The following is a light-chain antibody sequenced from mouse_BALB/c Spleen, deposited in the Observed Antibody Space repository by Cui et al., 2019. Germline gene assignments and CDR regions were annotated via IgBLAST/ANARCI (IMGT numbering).Light chain of an antibody. CDR2: WAS. V-gene: IGKV6-23*01. CDR1: QDVGTA. CDR3: QQYSSYPYT. Sequence: DIVMTQSHNFMSTSVGDRVSITCKASQDVGTAVAWYQQKPGQSPKLLIYWASTRHTGVPDRFTGSGSGTDFTLTISNVQSEDVADYFCQQYSSYPYTFGGGTKLEIK. J-gene: IGKJ2*01.